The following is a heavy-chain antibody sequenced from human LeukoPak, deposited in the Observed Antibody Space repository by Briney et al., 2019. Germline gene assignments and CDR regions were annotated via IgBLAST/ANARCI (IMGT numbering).Heavy chain of an antibody. Sequence: SETLSLTCAVYGGSFSSYYWGWIRQPPGKGLGWIGEINHSGSTKYNPALKRRVNISVDTSKNQFSLNLSSVPAADTAVYYCARVYVVRNIVVVPAAINARLRDGFDIWGQGTMVTVSS. CDR3: ARVYVVRNIVVVPAAINARLRDGFDI. V-gene: IGHV4-34*01. D-gene: IGHD2-2*02. J-gene: IGHJ3*02. CDR1: GGSFSSYY. CDR2: INHSGST.